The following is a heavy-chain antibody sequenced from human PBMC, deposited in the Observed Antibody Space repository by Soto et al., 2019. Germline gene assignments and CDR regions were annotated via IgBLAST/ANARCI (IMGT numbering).Heavy chain of an antibody. CDR3: ARLGIAVAEFNY. D-gene: IGHD6-19*01. CDR2: IYYSGSA. CDR1: GGSITSYY. J-gene: IGHJ4*02. Sequence: SETLSLTCAVSGGSITSYYLSWLRQPPGKGLEWFGYIYYSGSANYNPSLKSQVTISIDTSRNQFSLKLSSVTAADTAVYYCARLGIAVAEFNYWGQGTLVTVSS. V-gene: IGHV4-59*12.